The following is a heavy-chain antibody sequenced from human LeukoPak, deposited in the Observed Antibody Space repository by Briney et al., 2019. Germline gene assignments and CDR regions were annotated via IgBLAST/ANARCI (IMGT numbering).Heavy chain of an antibody. Sequence: ASVKVSCXASGYTFTGHYTHWVRQAPGQGLGWMGWIDPNSGGTNYAQKFQGRVTMTRDTSISTAYMELSRLTSDDTAVYYCAIHWGSGWYFDLWGRGTLVTVSS. V-gene: IGHV1-2*02. CDR1: GYTFTGHY. J-gene: IGHJ2*01. CDR3: AIHWGSGWYFDL. D-gene: IGHD7-27*01. CDR2: IDPNSGGT.